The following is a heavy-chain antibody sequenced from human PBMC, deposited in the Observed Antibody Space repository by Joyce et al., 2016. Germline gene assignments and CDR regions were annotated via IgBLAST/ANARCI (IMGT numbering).Heavy chain of an antibody. Sequence: QVQLVQSGSELKKPGASVKVSCKTSGYTFTNLAMNWVRQAPGQGLEGMGGINTNTGNPMYAQGFTGRFVFSVDTSLSTAYLQISSLKAEDTAVYYCAREADDTSAYNWFDPWGQGTLVTVSS. CDR2: INTNTGNP. D-gene: IGHD3-22*01. V-gene: IGHV7-4-1*02. CDR3: AREADDTSAYNWFDP. CDR1: GYTFTNLA. J-gene: IGHJ5*02.